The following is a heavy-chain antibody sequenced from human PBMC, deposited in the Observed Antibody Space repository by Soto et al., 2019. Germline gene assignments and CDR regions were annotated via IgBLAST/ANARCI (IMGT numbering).Heavy chain of an antibody. V-gene: IGHV3-21*01. CDR3: ARDRRRMYSSFYTGGADLYFVL. CDR1: GFTFRSYS. Sequence: RGSLILSWAASGFTFRSYSMNWGRQAPGKGLEWVSSISSSSSYIYYADSVKGRFTISRDNAKNSLYLQMNSLRAEDTAVYYCARDRRRMYSSFYTGGADLYFVLLGGSILVTVSS. CDR2: ISSSSSYI. J-gene: IGHJ2*01. D-gene: IGHD6-6*01.